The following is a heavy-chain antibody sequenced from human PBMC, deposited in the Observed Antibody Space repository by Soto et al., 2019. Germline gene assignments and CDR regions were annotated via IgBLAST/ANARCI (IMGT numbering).Heavy chain of an antibody. CDR2: ITSSGSNT. J-gene: IGHJ4*02. Sequence: QVQLVESGGGLVKPGGSLRLSCAASGFTFSDYNMSWIRQAPGKGLEWVSYITSSGSNTFDAESVKGRFTISRDNTMNLLYLQMNSLSAEYTAVYYLARRGTISSAHHFDHWGQGTLVTVSS. CDR1: GFTFSDYN. CDR3: ARRGTISSAHHFDH. V-gene: IGHV3-11*01. D-gene: IGHD6-6*01.